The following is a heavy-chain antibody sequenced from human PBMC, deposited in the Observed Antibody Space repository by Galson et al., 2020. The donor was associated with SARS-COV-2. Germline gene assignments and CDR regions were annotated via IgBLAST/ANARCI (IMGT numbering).Heavy chain of an antibody. CDR2: AYYRSNWYN. V-gene: IGHV6-1*01. CDR3: ARETYIPFDIKVAGSDYFDY. CDR1: GDSVSSNSAA. J-gene: IGHJ4*02. Sequence: SQTLSLTCAISGDSVSSNSAAWNWIRQSPSRGLEWLGRAYYRSNWYNDYAPSVKSRITINPDTSKNQFSLQLNSVTPEDTAVYYCARETYIPFDIKVAGSDYFDYWGQGTLVTVSS. D-gene: IGHD6-19*01.